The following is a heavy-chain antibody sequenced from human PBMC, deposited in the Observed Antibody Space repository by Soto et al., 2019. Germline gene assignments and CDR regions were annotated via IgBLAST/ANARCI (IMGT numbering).Heavy chain of an antibody. J-gene: IGHJ6*02. CDR1: GGTFSSYA. Sequence: GASVKVSCKASGGTFSSYAISWVRQAPGQGLEWMGGIIPIFGTANYAQKFQGRVTITADESTSTAYMELSSLRSEDTAVYYCARGWYSSSSRAGYGMDVWGQGTTVTVSS. CDR3: ARGWYSSSSRAGYGMDV. V-gene: IGHV1-69*13. CDR2: IIPIFGTA. D-gene: IGHD6-6*01.